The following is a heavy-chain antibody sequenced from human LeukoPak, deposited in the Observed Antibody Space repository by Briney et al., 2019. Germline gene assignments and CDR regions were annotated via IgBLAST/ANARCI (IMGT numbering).Heavy chain of an antibody. CDR3: AKALGYSSSWVPGMAPDY. J-gene: IGHJ4*02. CDR1: GFTFSTYG. D-gene: IGHD6-13*01. CDR2: IRSDGINK. Sequence: GGSLRLSCAASGFTFSTYGIHWVRQAPGKRLEWAALIRSDGINKFYEDSVKGRFTVSRDNSKNTVYLQMNSLRAEDTAAYYCAKALGYSSSWVPGMAPDYWGQGTLVTVSS. V-gene: IGHV3-30*02.